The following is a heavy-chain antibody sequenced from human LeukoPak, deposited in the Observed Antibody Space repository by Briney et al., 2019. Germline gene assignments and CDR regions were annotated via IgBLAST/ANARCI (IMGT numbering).Heavy chain of an antibody. CDR1: GFTFSSYG. D-gene: IGHD6-19*01. CDR2: ISPSSSTI. J-gene: IGHJ4*02. V-gene: IGHV3-48*01. Sequence: GGSLRLSRAASGFTFSSYGMNWVRQAPGKGLEWVSYISPSSSTIYYADSGKGRFTISRDNAKNSLYLQMNSLRAEDTAVYYCAREHTPFGSGCTAAYWGQGTLVTVSS. CDR3: AREHTPFGSGCTAAY.